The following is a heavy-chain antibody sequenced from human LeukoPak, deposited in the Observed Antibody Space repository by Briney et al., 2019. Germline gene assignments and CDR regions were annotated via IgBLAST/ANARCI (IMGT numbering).Heavy chain of an antibody. J-gene: IGHJ4*02. D-gene: IGHD6-19*01. V-gene: IGHV3-23*01. Sequence: GGSLRLSCAASGFAFGSLAMGWVRQAPGKGLEWVSVISDSGDTTYYADSVKGRFTISRDNSKNTLYLQMNSLRAEDTAIYYCAKDARRSDGWYFFDHWGQGALVTVSS. CDR2: ISDSGDTT. CDR3: AKDARRSDGWYFFDH. CDR1: GFAFGSLA.